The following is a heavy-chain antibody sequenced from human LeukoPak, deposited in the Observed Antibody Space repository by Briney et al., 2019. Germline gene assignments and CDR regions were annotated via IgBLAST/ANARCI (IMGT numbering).Heavy chain of an antibody. Sequence: GGSLRLSCAASGFTFNSYAMNWVRQAPGKGLEWVSGISGSGGSTYYADSVKGRFTISRDNAKRSVYLQMNSLGVEDTAIYYCARDIHSVAFDIWGQGTVVTVSS. CDR1: GFTFNSYA. V-gene: IGHV3-23*01. CDR3: ARDIHSVAFDI. CDR2: ISGSGGST. J-gene: IGHJ3*02.